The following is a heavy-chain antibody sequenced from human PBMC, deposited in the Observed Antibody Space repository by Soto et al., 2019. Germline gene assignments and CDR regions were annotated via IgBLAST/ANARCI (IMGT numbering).Heavy chain of an antibody. CDR2: ISDRRGGGRT. CDR3: ASRGRYYGLDV. D-gene: IGHD3-10*01. CDR1: GFTFSIYA. J-gene: IGHJ6*02. V-gene: IGHV3-23*01. Sequence: EVLLLESGGGWVQPVRSLRLSCAASGFTFSIYAMSWVRQAPGKGLEWVSDISDRRGGGRTYYADSVTGRFTIARDKFKNTLYLQMSSLRAEDTAVYYCASRGRYYGLDVWGQVHTVTVS.